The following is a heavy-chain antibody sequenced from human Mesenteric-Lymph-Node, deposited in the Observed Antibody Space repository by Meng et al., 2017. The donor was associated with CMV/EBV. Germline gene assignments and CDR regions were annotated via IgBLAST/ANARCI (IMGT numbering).Heavy chain of an antibody. CDR2: IIPILKKA. CDR3: ARASTAYFYYYALDV. J-gene: IGHJ6*02. CDR1: GGTFGTYA. V-gene: IGHV1-69*10. Sequence: SVKVSCKVSGGTFGTYAVSWVRQAPGQGLEWMGGIIPILKKANYAQNFQGRVTITADESTDTAYMVLSSLRSEDTAVYYCARASTAYFYYYALDVWGQGTTVTVSS. D-gene: IGHD1-14*01.